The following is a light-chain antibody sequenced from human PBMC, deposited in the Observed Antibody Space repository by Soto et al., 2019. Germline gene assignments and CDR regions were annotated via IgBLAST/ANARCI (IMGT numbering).Light chain of an antibody. CDR3: AAWDDTLNGGV. CDR2: DVT. CDR1: NSDVGRYNL. J-gene: IGLJ3*02. V-gene: IGLV2-14*02. Sequence: QSALAQPASVAGSPGQSITISCTGTNSDVGRYNLVSWYQQYPGKAPKLVIYDVTKRPSGVSDRFTASKSGNTASLDISGLQSEDEANYYCAAWDDTLNGGVFGGGTKLTVL.